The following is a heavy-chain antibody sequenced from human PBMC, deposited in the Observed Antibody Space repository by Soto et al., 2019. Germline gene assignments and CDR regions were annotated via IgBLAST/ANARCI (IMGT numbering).Heavy chain of an antibody. CDR3: ARVGYCSGGSCPLDY. CDR1: GFTFSSYG. V-gene: IGHV3-33*01. Sequence: PGGSLRLSCAASGFTFSSYGMHWVRQAPGKGLEWVAVIWYDGSNKYYADSVKGRFTISRDNSKNTLYLQMNSLRAEDTAVYYCARVGYCSGGSCPLDYWGQGTLVTVSS. D-gene: IGHD2-15*01. J-gene: IGHJ4*02. CDR2: IWYDGSNK.